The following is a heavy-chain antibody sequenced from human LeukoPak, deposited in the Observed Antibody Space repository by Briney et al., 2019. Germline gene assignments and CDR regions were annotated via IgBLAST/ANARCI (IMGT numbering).Heavy chain of an antibody. Sequence: GGSLRLSCAAPRFSLSGFSFRSYGMTLVRQAPGKALEWVAFVRVDGSNKSYTDSAKGRFNISRDNSKKTVYLQMNSLRAEDTAVYYCAKDMGSGWYRANFDYWGQGTLVTVSS. CDR1: GFSFRSYG. J-gene: IGHJ4*02. V-gene: IGHV3-30*02. CDR3: AKDMGSGWYRANFDY. D-gene: IGHD6-19*01. CDR2: VRVDGSNK.